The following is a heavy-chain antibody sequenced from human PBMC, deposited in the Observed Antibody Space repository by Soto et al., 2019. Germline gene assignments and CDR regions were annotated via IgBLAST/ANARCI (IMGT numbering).Heavy chain of an antibody. CDR2: ISPSTSHL. J-gene: IGHJ6*02. V-gene: IGHV3-21*01. Sequence: EVHLVESGGGLVKPGGSLRLSCAVSGFTFSTCTVNWVRQSPGKGLEWVSSISPSTSHLYYADSVKGRFTISRDNAKNSRFLQMNSLRAKDTAVYYCSGCSGGACHQNYGMDVWGQGTTVTVSS. CDR3: SGCSGGACHQNYGMDV. D-gene: IGHD2-8*02. CDR1: GFTFSTCT.